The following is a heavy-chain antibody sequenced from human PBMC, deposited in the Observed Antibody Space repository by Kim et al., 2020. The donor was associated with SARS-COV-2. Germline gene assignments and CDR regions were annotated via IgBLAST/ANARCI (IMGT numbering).Heavy chain of an antibody. CDR3: ARPFYSYGSGSYAVLAY. Sequence: GGSLRLSCAASGFTFSSYWMSWVRQAPGKGLEWVANIKQDGSEKYYVDSVKGRFTISRDNAKNSLYLQMNSLRAEDTAVYYCARPFYSYGSGSYAVLAYWGQGTLVTVSS. D-gene: IGHD3-10*01. V-gene: IGHV3-7*03. CDR2: IKQDGSEK. J-gene: IGHJ4*02. CDR1: GFTFSSYW.